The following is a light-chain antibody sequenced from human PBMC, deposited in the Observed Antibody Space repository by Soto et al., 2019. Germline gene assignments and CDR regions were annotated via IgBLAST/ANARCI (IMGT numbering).Light chain of an antibody. V-gene: IGLV2-8*01. Sequence: QSVLTPPPSASGSPGQSVNISFTGTSRDLGAYDNVSWYQQHPGKAPKLMIYEINKRPSEVPVRFSVSKSVNTASLTVSVLQGEDKADYYCSSFAGSNSFPYVFGTGTKVT. CDR3: SSFAGSNSFPYV. CDR2: EIN. CDR1: SRDLGAYDN. J-gene: IGLJ1*01.